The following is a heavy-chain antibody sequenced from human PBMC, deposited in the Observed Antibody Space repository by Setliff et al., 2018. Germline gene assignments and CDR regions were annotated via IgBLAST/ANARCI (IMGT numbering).Heavy chain of an antibody. J-gene: IGHJ4*02. V-gene: IGHV3-48*01. CDR3: AKEVVTYVYDY. Sequence: AGSLRLSCAASGFTFSGYYMQWVRQAPGKGLEWVSYISSSSSTIYYADSVKGRFTISRDNSKNTLYLQMNSLRAEDTAVYYCAKEVVTYVYDYWGQGTLVTVSS. CDR1: GFTFSGYY. CDR2: ISSSSSTI. D-gene: IGHD3-16*01.